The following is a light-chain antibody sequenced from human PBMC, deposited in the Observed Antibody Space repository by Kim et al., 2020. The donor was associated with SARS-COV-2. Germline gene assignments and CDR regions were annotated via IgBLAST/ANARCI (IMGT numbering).Light chain of an antibody. CDR1: QGIRDD. CDR3: LQDYNYPLT. CDR2: AAS. V-gene: IGKV1-6*01. J-gene: IGKJ1*01. Sequence: AIQMTQSPSSLSASVGDRVTITCRASQGIRDDLGWYQQKAGKAPKLLIYAASSLQSGVPSRFSGSGSGTDFTLTISSLQPEDFATYYCLQDYNYPLTFGQGTKVDIK.